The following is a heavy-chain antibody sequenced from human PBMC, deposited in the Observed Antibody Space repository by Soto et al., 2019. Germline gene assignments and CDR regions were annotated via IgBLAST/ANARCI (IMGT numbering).Heavy chain of an antibody. V-gene: IGHV3-23*01. J-gene: IGHJ4*02. Sequence: EVQLLESGGGLVQPGGSLRLSCAASGFTFSSYAMSWVRQAPGKGLEWVSAISGSGGSTYYADSVKGRFTISRDNSKNTLYLQMNSLRAEDTAVYYCAGNLCRYSSSAGFGYWGQGTLVTVSS. D-gene: IGHD6-6*01. CDR2: ISGSGGST. CDR3: AGNLCRYSSSAGFGY. CDR1: GFTFSSYA.